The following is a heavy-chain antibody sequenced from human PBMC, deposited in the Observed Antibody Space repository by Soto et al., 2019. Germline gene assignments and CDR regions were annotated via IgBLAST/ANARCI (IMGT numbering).Heavy chain of an antibody. CDR3: ARRVPVVAATGLEY. Sequence: QVQLQQWGAGLLKPSETLSLTCAVYGGSFSGYYWSWIRQPPGKGLEWIGEINHSGSTNYNPSLKSRVTISVDTSKNQFSLQLSPVTAADTAVYYCARRVPVVAATGLEYWGQGTLVTVSS. CDR2: INHSGST. D-gene: IGHD2-15*01. CDR1: GGSFSGYY. J-gene: IGHJ4*02. V-gene: IGHV4-34*01.